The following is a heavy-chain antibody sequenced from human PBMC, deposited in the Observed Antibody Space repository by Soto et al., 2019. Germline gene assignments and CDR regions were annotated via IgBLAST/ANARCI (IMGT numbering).Heavy chain of an antibody. D-gene: IGHD1-20*01. J-gene: IGHJ3*02. V-gene: IGHV3-23*01. CDR1: GFTFSSYA. CDR2: ISGSGGST. Sequence: GGSLSLSCAASGFTFSSYAMSWVRQAPGKGLEWVSAISGSGGSTYYADSVKGRFTISRDNSKNTLFLQMNSLRAEDTAVYYCAKDRVNHNSVWDPFDIWGQGTMVTVSS. CDR3: AKDRVNHNSVWDPFDI.